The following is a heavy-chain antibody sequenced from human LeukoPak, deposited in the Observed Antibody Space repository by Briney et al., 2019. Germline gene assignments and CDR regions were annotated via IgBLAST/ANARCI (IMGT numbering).Heavy chain of an antibody. CDR2: ISGIGGTT. CDR1: GFTFSSYA. J-gene: IGHJ6*02. D-gene: IGHD2-15*01. V-gene: IGHV3-23*01. CDR3: AKSGSSGYCSGGSCYYGMDV. Sequence: PGGSLRLSCAASGFTFSSYAMNWVRQAPGKGLEWVSAISGIGGTTYYADSVRGRFTISRDNSKNTLYLQMNSLRAEDTAVYYCAKSGSSGYCSGGSCYYGMDVWGQGTTVTVSS.